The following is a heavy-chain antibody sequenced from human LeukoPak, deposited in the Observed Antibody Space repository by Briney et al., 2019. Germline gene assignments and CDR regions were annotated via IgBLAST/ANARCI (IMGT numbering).Heavy chain of an antibody. CDR2: ISYDGSNK. D-gene: IGHD3-16*01. J-gene: IGHJ6*03. Sequence: GGSLRLSCAASGFTFSSYAMHWVRQAPGKGLGWVAVISYDGSNKYYADSVKGRFTISRDNSKNTLYLQMNSLRAEDTAVYYCARGPGGWNYYYYMDVWGKGTTVTVSS. V-gene: IGHV3-30*01. CDR3: ARGPGGWNYYYYMDV. CDR1: GFTFSSYA.